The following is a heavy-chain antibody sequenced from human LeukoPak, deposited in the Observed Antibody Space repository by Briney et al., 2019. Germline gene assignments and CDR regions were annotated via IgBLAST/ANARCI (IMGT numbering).Heavy chain of an antibody. CDR3: AREVVGEISGSQSSFDY. CDR2: IYTSGST. D-gene: IGHD1-26*01. CDR1: GGSISSGSYY. J-gene: IGHJ4*02. Sequence: NPSETLSLTCTVSGGSISSGSYYWSWIRQPAGKGLEWIGRIYTSGSTNYNPSLKSRVTISVDTSKNQFSLKLNSVTAADTAVYYCAREVVGEISGSQSSFDYWGQGTLVTVSS. V-gene: IGHV4-61*02.